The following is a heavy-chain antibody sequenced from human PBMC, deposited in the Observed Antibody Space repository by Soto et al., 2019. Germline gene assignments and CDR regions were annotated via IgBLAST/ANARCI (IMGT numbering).Heavy chain of an antibody. D-gene: IGHD1-1*01. J-gene: IGHJ4*02. Sequence: QITLKEAGPTLVKPPETLTLTCTFSGFSFTTTRMGVGWTRQPPRKALEWLAILYWDGESRYNPLLRRRLTLTEDTSKNQVVLTMTNMDPKDTATYYCAHRDSTGTTTYFDSWGQGIPVTVAS. CDR3: AHRDSTGTTTYFDS. CDR2: LYWDGES. CDR1: GFSFTTTRMG. V-gene: IGHV2-5*02.